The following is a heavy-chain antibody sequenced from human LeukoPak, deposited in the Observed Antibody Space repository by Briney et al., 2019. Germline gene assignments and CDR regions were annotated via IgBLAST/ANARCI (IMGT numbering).Heavy chain of an antibody. CDR3: ARGFEDTAMANYYYMDV. J-gene: IGHJ6*03. Sequence: SETLSLTCAVYGGSFSGYYWSWIRQPPGKGLEWNGEINHSGSTNYNPSPKSRVTISVDTSKNQFSLKLSSVTAADTAVYYRARGFEDTAMANYYYMDVWGKGTTVTVSS. CDR2: INHSGST. CDR1: GGSFSGYY. V-gene: IGHV4-34*01. D-gene: IGHD5-18*01.